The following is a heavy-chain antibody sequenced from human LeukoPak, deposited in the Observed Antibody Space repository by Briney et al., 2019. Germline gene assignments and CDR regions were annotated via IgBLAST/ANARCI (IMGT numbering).Heavy chain of an antibody. D-gene: IGHD3-3*01. V-gene: IGHV4-34*01. CDR3: ARGKYYDFWSGYYDYYYYGMDV. J-gene: IGHJ6*02. CDR2: INHSGST. CDR1: GGSFSGYY. Sequence: PSETLSLTCAVYGGSFSGYYWSWIRQPPGKGLEWIGEINHSGSTNYNPSLKSRVTISVDTSKNQFSLKLSSVTAADTAVYYCARGKYYDFWSGYYDYYYYGMDVWGQGTTVTVSS.